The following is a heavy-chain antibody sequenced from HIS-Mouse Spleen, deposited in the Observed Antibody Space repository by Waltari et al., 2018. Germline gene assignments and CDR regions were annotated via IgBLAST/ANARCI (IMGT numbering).Heavy chain of an antibody. V-gene: IGHV1-8*01. CDR1: GYTFTSYD. CDR3: ARGLYGSGSRRLVEPDY. Sequence: QVQLVQSGAEVKKPGASVKVSCKASGYTFTSYDINWVRQATGQGLEWMGWTNPNSGKTGNAQKVQGRVTMTRNTSISTAYMELSSLRSEDTAVYYCARGLYGSGSRRLVEPDYWGQGTLVTVSS. CDR2: TNPNSGKT. D-gene: IGHD3-10*01. J-gene: IGHJ4*02.